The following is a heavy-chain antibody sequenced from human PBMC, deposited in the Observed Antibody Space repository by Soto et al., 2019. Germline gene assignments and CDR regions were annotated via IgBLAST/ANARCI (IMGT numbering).Heavy chain of an antibody. Sequence: SETLSLTCAVSGYPITSGYYWGWIRQPPGKGLEWIGTIYHSGTYYNPSLKSRVTISVDASKNQFSLKLNSVTAADTAVYYCARKLITSTTKGDTNWFDPWGQGTLVTVSS. J-gene: IGHJ5*02. CDR2: IYHSGT. CDR3: ARKLITSTTKGDTNWFDP. V-gene: IGHV4-38-2*01. CDR1: GYPITSGYY. D-gene: IGHD2-8*01.